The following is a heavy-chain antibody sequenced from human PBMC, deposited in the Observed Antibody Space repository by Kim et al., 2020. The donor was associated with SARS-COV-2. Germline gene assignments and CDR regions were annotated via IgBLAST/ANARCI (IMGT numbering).Heavy chain of an antibody. CDR1: GFTFSSYA. CDR3: ARTKYYESTGYYGHLGLEP. Sequence: GGSLRLSCVASGFTFSSYAMHWVRQAPGKGLEWVAVISFDGSNKYYADSVKGRFTISRDNSKNTLYLQMNSLRAEDTAVYYCARTKYYESTGYYGHLGLEPWGQGTLVTVSS. D-gene: IGHD3-22*01. J-gene: IGHJ5*02. CDR2: ISFDGSNK. V-gene: IGHV3-30*04.